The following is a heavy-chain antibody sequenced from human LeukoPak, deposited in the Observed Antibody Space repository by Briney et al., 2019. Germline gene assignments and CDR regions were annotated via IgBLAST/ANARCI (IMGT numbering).Heavy chain of an antibody. D-gene: IGHD3-10*01. J-gene: IGHJ4*02. CDR2: ISSGSGTI. Sequence: GGSLRLSCAASGFTFRSYSMNWVRQAPGKGLEWVSYISSGSGTIYYADSVKGRFTISRDNSKNTLYLQMNSLRAEDTAVYYCAKDSRIWFGDVFVDYWGQGTLVTVSS. CDR1: GFTFRSYS. CDR3: AKDSRIWFGDVFVDY. V-gene: IGHV3-48*01.